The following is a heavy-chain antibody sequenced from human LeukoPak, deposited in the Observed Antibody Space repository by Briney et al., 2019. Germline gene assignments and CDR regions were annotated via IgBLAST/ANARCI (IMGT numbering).Heavy chain of an antibody. D-gene: IGHD3-10*01. Sequence: GGSLRLSCAASGFTFSSYGMHWVRQAPGKGLEWVAVISDDGSNKYYADSVKGRFTISRDNSKNTLYLQMNSLRAEDTAVYYCARDYRSPMVRGVTGMGYYYYYMDVWGKGTTVTISS. CDR2: ISDDGSNK. J-gene: IGHJ6*03. V-gene: IGHV3-30*03. CDR1: GFTFSSYG. CDR3: ARDYRSPMVRGVTGMGYYYYYMDV.